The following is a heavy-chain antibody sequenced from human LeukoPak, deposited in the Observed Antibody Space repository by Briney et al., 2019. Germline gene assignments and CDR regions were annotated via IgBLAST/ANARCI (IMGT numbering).Heavy chain of an antibody. V-gene: IGHV4-39*07. D-gene: IGHD3-10*01. Sequence: SETLSLTCAVSGDSISSTTYYWAWIRQPPGKGLEWIGGVFHNGTTYYNPSLKSRVTTSLDTSRNQFSLRLSPVTAADTAIYYCVRTWFGDTDVYFYYMDLWGRGTTVTVSS. CDR1: GDSISSTTYY. CDR3: VRTWFGDTDVYFYYMDL. J-gene: IGHJ6*03. CDR2: VFHNGTT.